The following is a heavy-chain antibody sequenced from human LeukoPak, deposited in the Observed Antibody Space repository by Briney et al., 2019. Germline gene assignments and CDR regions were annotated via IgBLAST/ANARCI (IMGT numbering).Heavy chain of an antibody. Sequence: WASVKVSCKASGYTFTSYGISWVRQAPGQGLEWMGWISAYNGNTNYAQKLQGRVTMTTDTSTSTAYMELRSLRSDDTAVYYCARGNLYGSSGYAYSFDYWGQGTLVTVSS. CDR1: GYTFTSYG. D-gene: IGHD3-22*01. J-gene: IGHJ4*02. CDR2: ISAYNGNT. V-gene: IGHV1-18*01. CDR3: ARGNLYGSSGYAYSFDY.